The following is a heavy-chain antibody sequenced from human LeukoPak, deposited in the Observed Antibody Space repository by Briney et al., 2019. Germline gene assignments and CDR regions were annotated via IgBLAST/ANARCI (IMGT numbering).Heavy chain of an antibody. CDR1: GFTVSSNY. J-gene: IGHJ4*02. CDR2: IYSGGST. D-gene: IGHD3-22*01. V-gene: IGHV3-53*01. CDR3: ARGGRGYYDSSGYLLKY. Sequence: GGSLRLSCAASGFTVSSNYMSWVRQAPGKGLEWVSVIYSGGSTYYADSVKGRFTISRDNSKNTLYLQMNSLRAEDTAVYCCARGGRGYYDSSGYLLKYWGQGTLVTVSS.